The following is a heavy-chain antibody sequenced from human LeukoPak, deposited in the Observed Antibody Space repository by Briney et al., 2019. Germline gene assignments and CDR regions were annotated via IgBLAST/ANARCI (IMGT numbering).Heavy chain of an antibody. D-gene: IGHD3-3*01. Sequence: SETLSLTCAVYGGSFSGYYWSWIRQPPGKGLEWIGEINHSGSTNYNPSLKSRVTISVDTSKNQFSLKLSSVTAADTAVYYCARGRGKRSLEWFDYWGQGTLVTVSS. V-gene: IGHV4-34*01. CDR1: GGSFSGYY. CDR2: INHSGST. CDR3: ARGRGKRSLEWFDY. J-gene: IGHJ5*01.